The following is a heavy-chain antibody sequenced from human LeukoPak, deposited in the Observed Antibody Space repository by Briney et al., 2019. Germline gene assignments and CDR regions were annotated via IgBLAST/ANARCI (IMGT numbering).Heavy chain of an antibody. CDR3: TRHFLEALPPRPFDY. V-gene: IGHV4-39*01. J-gene: IGHJ4*02. CDR2: ISYTGST. CDR1: GASIIGTSHY. D-gene: IGHD3-3*01. Sequence: PSETLSLTCTVSGASIIGTSHYWGWIRLSPRKGLEWIGSISYTGSTYYNPSLRSRVSISVDPSKTQFSLNLHSVTAADTAVYFCTRHFLEALPPRPFDYWGQGTLVTVSS.